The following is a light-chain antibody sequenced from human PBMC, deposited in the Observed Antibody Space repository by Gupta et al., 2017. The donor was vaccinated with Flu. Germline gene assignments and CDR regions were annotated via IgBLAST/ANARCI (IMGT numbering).Light chain of an antibody. Sequence: QAVLTQPASLSASPGSSASLTCTLRSGLNVGTYRIYWYQQKPGSPPHYLLRYKSDSDNQQGSGVPSRFSGSTDASANSGILFISVLQSDDEADYYCLIWHNNAWVFGGGTKLTVL. V-gene: IGLV5-45*01. CDR1: SGLNVGTYR. CDR3: LIWHNNAWV. J-gene: IGLJ3*02. CDR2: YKSDSDN.